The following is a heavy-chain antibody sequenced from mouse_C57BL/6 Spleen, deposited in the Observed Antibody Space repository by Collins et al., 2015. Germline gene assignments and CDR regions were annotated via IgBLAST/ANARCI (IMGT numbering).Heavy chain of an antibody. J-gene: IGHJ4*01. CDR3: ARDGDYDGFYAMDY. Sequence: EISSGGSYTYYPDTVTGRFTISRDNAKNTLYLEMSSLRSEDTAMYYCARDGDYDGFYAMDYWGQGTSVTVSS. V-gene: IGHV5-9-4*01. CDR2: ISSGGSYT. D-gene: IGHD2-4*01.